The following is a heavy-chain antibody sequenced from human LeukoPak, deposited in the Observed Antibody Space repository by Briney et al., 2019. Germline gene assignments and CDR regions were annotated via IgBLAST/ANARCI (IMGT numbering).Heavy chain of an antibody. J-gene: IGHJ6*02. D-gene: IGHD2-15*01. V-gene: IGHV4-31*03. CDR3: ARSGRSCSGGSCYSSAYYYYGMDV. Sequence: KPSETLSLTCTVSGGSISSTNYYWGWIRQPPGKGREWIGYIEYSGSTYYNPSLKSRVTISVDTSKSQVSLRLSSVTAADTAVYYCARSGRSCSGGSCYSSAYYYYGMDVWGQGTTVTVSS. CDR2: IEYSGST. CDR1: GGSISSTNYY.